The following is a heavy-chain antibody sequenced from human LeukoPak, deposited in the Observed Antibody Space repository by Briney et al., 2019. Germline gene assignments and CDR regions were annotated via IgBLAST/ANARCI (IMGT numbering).Heavy chain of an antibody. CDR1: GGSISSGDYY. Sequence: PSETLSLTCTVSGGSISSGDYYWSWIRQHPGKGLEWIGYIYYSGSTYYNPSLKSRVTISVDTSKNQFSLKLSSVTAADTAVYYCARVAYSSSWYWFDPWGQGTLVTVSS. V-gene: IGHV4-31*03. J-gene: IGHJ5*02. D-gene: IGHD6-13*01. CDR2: IYYSGST. CDR3: ARVAYSSSWYWFDP.